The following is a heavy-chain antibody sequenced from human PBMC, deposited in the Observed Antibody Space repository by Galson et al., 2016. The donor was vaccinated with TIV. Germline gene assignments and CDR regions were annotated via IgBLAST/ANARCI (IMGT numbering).Heavy chain of an antibody. CDR2: INEDGSKI. Sequence: SLRLSCAASGFTISDYWMNWVSQAPGKGLEWVANINEDGSKIYYVDAVKGRFTISRDNGKNSVYLQMNSLRAEDTAVYYCVRAIAAIASFWGQGTLVTVSS. CDR1: GFTISDYW. D-gene: IGHD6-13*01. CDR3: VRAIAAIASF. J-gene: IGHJ4*02. V-gene: IGHV3-7*03.